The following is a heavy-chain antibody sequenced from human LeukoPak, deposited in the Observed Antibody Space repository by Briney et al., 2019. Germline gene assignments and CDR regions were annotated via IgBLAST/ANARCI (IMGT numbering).Heavy chain of an antibody. Sequence: GESLKISCEGSGFTFTNYWIAWVRQMPGEGLEWMGIIYPGDSDTRYSPSFQGQVTISVDKSINTAYLQWSSLKASDTAMYYCARRAYCNGTNCSQVPFDFWGQGTLVTVSS. CDR1: GFTFTNYW. CDR2: IYPGDSDT. D-gene: IGHD2-2*01. V-gene: IGHV5-51*01. J-gene: IGHJ4*02. CDR3: ARRAYCNGTNCSQVPFDF.